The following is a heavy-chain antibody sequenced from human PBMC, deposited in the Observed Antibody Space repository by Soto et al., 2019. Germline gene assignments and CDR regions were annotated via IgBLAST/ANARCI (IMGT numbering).Heavy chain of an antibody. CDR3: ARGAGGTLTTVTFDY. J-gene: IGHJ4*02. CDR1: GASISPYY. CDR2: IFSSGNT. Sequence: SETLSLTCTVSGASISPYYWTWIRQPPGKGLEWIGYIFSSGNTNYNPSLKSRVTISVDTSKNQFSLKLSSVTAADTAVYYCARGAGGTLTTVTFDYWGQGTLVTVSS. D-gene: IGHD4-17*01. V-gene: IGHV4-59*12.